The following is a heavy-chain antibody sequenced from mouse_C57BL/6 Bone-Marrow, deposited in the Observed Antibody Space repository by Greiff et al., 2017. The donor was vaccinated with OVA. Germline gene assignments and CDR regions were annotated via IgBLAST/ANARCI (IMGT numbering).Heavy chain of an antibody. D-gene: IGHD1-1*01. CDR3: TRDRDYGSSRYFDV. CDR2: ISSGGDYI. J-gene: IGHJ1*03. CDR1: GFTFSSYA. Sequence: EVQLVESGAGLVKPGGSLKLSCAASGFTFSSYAMSWVRQTPEKRLEWVAYISSGGDYIYYADTVKGRFTISRDNARNTLYLQMSSLKSEDTAMYYCTRDRDYGSSRYFDVWGTGTTVTVSS. V-gene: IGHV5-9-1*02.